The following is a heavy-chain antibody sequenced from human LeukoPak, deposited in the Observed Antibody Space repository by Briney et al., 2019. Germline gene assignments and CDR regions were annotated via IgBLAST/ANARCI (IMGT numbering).Heavy chain of an antibody. V-gene: IGHV3-21*01. CDR2: ISSSSSYI. CDR3: ARVYSNYGTRRSYFDY. D-gene: IGHD4-11*01. CDR1: GFTFSSYS. J-gene: IGHJ4*02. Sequence: GGSLRLSCAASGFTFSSYSMNWVRQAPGKGLEWVSSISSSSSYIYYADSVKGRFTISRDNAKNSLYLQMNSLRAEDTAVYYCARVYSNYGTRRSYFDYWGQGTLVTVSS.